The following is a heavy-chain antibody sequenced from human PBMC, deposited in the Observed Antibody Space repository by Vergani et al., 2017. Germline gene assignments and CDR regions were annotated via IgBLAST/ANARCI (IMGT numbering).Heavy chain of an antibody. CDR3: ATSFAVANYYGSGSYYTLGLLLRR. CDR2: IYYSGST. CDR1: GGSISSGGYY. D-gene: IGHD3-10*01. V-gene: IGHV4-31*03. J-gene: IGHJ4*02. Sequence: QVQLQESGPGLVKPSQTLSLTCTVSGGSISSGGYYWSWIRQHPGKGLEWIGYIYYSGSTYYNPSLKSRVTISVDTSKNQFSLKLSSVTAADTAVYYCATSFAVANYYGSGSYYTLGLLLRRWGQGTLVTVSS.